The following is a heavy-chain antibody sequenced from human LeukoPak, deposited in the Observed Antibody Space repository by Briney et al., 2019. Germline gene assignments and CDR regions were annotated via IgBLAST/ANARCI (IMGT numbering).Heavy chain of an antibody. J-gene: IGHJ4*02. CDR2: IDHSGST. CDR1: GGSFSSYF. V-gene: IGHV4-34*01. D-gene: IGHD5-18*01. Sequence: SETLSLTCAVYGGSFSSYFWSWIRQPPGKGLEWIGEIDHSGSTKYNPPLKSRVTVSADTSKKQFSLKLSSVTAADTAVYYCVLWVRGGFAFDYWGQGTLVTVSS. CDR3: VLWVRGGFAFDY.